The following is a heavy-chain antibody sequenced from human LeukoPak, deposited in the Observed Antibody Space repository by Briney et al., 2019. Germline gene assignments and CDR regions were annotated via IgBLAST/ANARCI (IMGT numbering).Heavy chain of an antibody. J-gene: IGHJ4*02. V-gene: IGHV1-3*01. D-gene: IGHD6-13*01. CDR1: GCTFTSYA. CDR2: INAGNGNT. Sequence: GASVKVSCKASGCTFTSYAMHWVRQAPGQRLEWMGWINAGNGNTKYSQKFQGRVTITRDTSASTAYMELSSLRSEDTAVYYCARDLVSSRATGPWGYWGQGTLVTVSS. CDR3: ARDLVSSRATGPWGY.